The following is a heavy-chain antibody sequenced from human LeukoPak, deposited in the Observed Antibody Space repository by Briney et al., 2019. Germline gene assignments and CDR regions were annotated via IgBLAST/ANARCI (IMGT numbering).Heavy chain of an antibody. Sequence: GGSLRLSCAASGFTFSSYSMNWVRKAPGRGLEWVSSISSSGSSIYYADSVKGRFTISRDNAKNSLYLQINSLRAEDTAVYYRARDSYWLGGTIGAFDIWGQGTMVTVSS. J-gene: IGHJ3*02. V-gene: IGHV3-21*01. CDR1: GFTFSSYS. CDR2: ISSSGSSI. D-gene: IGHD3-10*01. CDR3: ARDSYWLGGTIGAFDI.